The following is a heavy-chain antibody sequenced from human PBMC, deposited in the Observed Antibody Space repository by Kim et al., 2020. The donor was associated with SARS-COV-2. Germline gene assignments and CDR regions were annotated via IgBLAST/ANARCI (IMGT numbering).Heavy chain of an antibody. CDR3: ARGFFSGRLYYYYYMDV. J-gene: IGHJ6*03. V-gene: IGHV4-34*01. Sequence: SETLSLTCAVYGGSFSGYYWSWIRQPPGKGLEWIGEINHSGSTNYNPSLKSRVTISVDTSKNQFSLKLSSVTAADTAVYYCARGFFSGRLYYYYYMDVWGKGTTVTVSS. CDR1: GGSFSGYY. CDR2: INHSGST. D-gene: IGHD3-3*01.